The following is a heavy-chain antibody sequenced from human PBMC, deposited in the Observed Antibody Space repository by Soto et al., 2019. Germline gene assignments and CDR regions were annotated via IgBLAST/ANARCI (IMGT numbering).Heavy chain of an antibody. CDR3: ARTDSRPQDFDE. Sequence: PSETLSLTCTVSGGSISSGGYYWSWIRQHPGKGLEWIGYIYYSGSTYYNPSLKSRVTISVDTSKNQFSLKLSSVTAADTAVYYCARTDSRPQDFDEWGQGTLVTVSS. CDR1: GGSISSGGYY. V-gene: IGHV4-31*03. CDR2: IYYSGST. D-gene: IGHD6-13*01. J-gene: IGHJ4*02.